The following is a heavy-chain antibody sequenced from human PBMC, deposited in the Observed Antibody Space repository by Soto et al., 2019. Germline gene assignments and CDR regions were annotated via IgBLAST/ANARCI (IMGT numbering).Heavy chain of an antibody. D-gene: IGHD6-6*01. Sequence: EVQLVESGGGLVKPGGSLRLSCAASGVTFSSYSMNWVRQAPGKGLEWVSFISSSSSYIYYADSVKGRFTISTDNAKNSLYLQMNSLRAEDTAVYYCARDLYSSSARYFDYWGQGTLVTVSS. CDR1: GVTFSSYS. V-gene: IGHV3-21*01. CDR2: ISSSSSYI. CDR3: ARDLYSSSARYFDY. J-gene: IGHJ4*02.